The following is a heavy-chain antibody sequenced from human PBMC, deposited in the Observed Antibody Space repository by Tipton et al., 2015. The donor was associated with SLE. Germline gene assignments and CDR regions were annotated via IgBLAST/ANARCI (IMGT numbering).Heavy chain of an antibody. V-gene: IGHV1-69*18. CDR1: GGTFSSYA. CDR2: IIPLFGTA. D-gene: IGHD3-10*01. CDR3: ARDGGVRGLYGMDV. Sequence: QVQLVQSGAEVKKPGSSVKVSCKASGGTFSSYAISWVRQAPGQGLEWMGRIIPLFGTAKNAQKFQGRVTITADESTSTAYMELSSLRSEDTAVYYCARDGGVRGLYGMDVWGQGTTVTVSS. J-gene: IGHJ6*02.